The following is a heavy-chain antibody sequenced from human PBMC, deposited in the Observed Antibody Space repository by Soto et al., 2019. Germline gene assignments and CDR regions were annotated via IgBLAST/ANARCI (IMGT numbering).Heavy chain of an antibody. CDR3: ASVYSSGWSDYYSGMDV. CDR2: IIPIFGTA. J-gene: IGHJ6*02. D-gene: IGHD6-19*01. CDR1: GGTFSSYA. Sequence: GASVKVSCKASGGTFSSYAISWVRQAPGQGLEWMGGIIPIFGTANYAQKFQGRVTITADKSTSTAYMELSSLRSEDTAVYYCASVYSSGWSDYYSGMDVWRQGTTVTVSS. V-gene: IGHV1-69*06.